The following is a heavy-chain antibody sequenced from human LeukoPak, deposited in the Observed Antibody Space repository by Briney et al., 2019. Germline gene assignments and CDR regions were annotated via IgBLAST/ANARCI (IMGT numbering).Heavy chain of an antibody. D-gene: IGHD4-17*01. CDR1: GFTFSSYW. V-gene: IGHV3-21*01. Sequence: GGPLRLSCAASGFTFSSYWMSWVRQAPGKGLEWVSSISSSSSYKYYADAVKGRFTISRDNAKNSLYLQMNSLRAEDTAVYYCARDDYGDYFFDYWGQGTLVTVSS. CDR2: ISSSSSYK. CDR3: ARDDYGDYFFDY. J-gene: IGHJ4*02.